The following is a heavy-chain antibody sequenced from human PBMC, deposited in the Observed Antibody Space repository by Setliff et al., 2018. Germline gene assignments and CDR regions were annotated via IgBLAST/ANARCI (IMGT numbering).Heavy chain of an antibody. Sequence: LRLSCAASGFTFGDHFMDWVRQPPGKGLEWVGRIKNKVNTFSTQYAASVNGRFSISRDDSKSSLYLQMNSLRAEDTAVYYCAKEERLHGDYEAFDYWGQGTLVTVSS. CDR2: IKNKVNTFST. D-gene: IGHD4-17*01. J-gene: IGHJ4*02. CDR3: AKEERLHGDYEAFDY. CDR1: GFTFGDHF. V-gene: IGHV3-72*01.